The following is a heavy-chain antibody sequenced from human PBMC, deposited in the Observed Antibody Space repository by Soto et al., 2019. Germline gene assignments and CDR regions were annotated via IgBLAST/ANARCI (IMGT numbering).Heavy chain of an antibody. CDR1: GYSFTSYY. V-gene: IGHV1-46*01. Sequence: ASVKVSCKASGYSFTSYYIHWVRQAPGQGLEWMGIINPSSSTTYAQKFQGRVTMTRDTSTSTVYMELSSLRSEDTAVYYCARAVGGPTSNLDYWGQGTLVTVSS. CDR2: INPSSST. D-gene: IGHD3-16*01. CDR3: ARAVGGPTSNLDY. J-gene: IGHJ4*02.